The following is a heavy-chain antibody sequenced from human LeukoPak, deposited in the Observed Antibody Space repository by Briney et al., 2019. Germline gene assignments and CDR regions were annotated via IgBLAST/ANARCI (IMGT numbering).Heavy chain of an antibody. CDR1: GGSISSGGYY. CDR3: ARLKLMYYYYGMDV. CDR2: IYYSGST. Sequence: KSSQTLSLTCTVSGGSISSGGYYWSWIRQHPGKGLEWIGYIYYSGSTYYNPSLKSRVTISVDTSKNQFSLKLSSVTAADTAVYYCARLKLMYYYYGMDVWGQGTTVTVSS. V-gene: IGHV4-31*03. J-gene: IGHJ6*02. D-gene: IGHD6-6*01.